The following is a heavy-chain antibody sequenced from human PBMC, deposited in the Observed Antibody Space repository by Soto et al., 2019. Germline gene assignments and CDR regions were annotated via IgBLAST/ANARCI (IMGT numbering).Heavy chain of an antibody. V-gene: IGHV3-48*03. CDR3: ARGKIYYYYGMDV. CDR1: GFTFSSYE. Sequence: GGSLRLSCAASGFTFSSYEMNWVRQAPGKGLEWVSYISSSGSTIYYADSVKGRFTISRDNAKNSLYLQMNSLRAEDTAVYYCARGKIYYYYGMDVWGQGTKVTVYS. CDR2: ISSSGSTI. J-gene: IGHJ6*02.